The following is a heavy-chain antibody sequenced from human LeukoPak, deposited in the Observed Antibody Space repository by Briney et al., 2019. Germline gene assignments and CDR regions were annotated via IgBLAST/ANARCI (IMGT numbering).Heavy chain of an antibody. J-gene: IGHJ4*02. CDR1: GFTFTSSA. D-gene: IGHD3-9*01. CDR3: AKSLTAWDY. V-gene: IGHV3-23*01. Sequence: GGSLRLSCAASGFTFTSSAMNWVRQAPGKGLEWVSAISAGGGSTYYADSVKGRLTISRDNSKNTLYLQMNSLRAEDTAVYYCAKSLTAWDYWGQGTLVTVSS. CDR2: ISAGGGST.